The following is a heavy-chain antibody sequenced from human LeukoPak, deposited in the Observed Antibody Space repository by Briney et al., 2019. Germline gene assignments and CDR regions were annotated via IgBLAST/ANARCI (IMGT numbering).Heavy chain of an antibody. D-gene: IGHD2-8*02. V-gene: IGHV3-53*01. CDR2: IYSGANT. J-gene: IGHJ3*02. Sequence: GGSLRLSCAASGFTVSGNYMSWVRQAPGKGLEWVSVIYSGANTYYADSVKGRFTISTDASKNTLYVQMNSLSAEDTAVYYCARSLLGDAFDIWGQGTMVTVSS. CDR1: GFTVSGNY. CDR3: ARSLLGDAFDI.